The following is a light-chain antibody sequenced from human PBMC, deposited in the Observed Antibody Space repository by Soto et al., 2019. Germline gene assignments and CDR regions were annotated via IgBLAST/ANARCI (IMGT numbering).Light chain of an antibody. CDR1: SSDVGGYNY. CDR3: SSYAGSNIYV. J-gene: IGLJ1*01. Sequence: QSALTQPPSASGSPGQSVTISCTGTSSDVGGYNYVSWYQQHPGRAPKVMIYDVSERPSGVPDRFSGSKSGNTASLTVSGLQAEDEADYYCSSYAGSNIYVFGTGTKLTVL. V-gene: IGLV2-8*01. CDR2: DVS.